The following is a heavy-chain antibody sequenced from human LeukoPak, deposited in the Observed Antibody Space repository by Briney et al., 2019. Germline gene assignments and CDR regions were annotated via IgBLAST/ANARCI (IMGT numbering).Heavy chain of an antibody. CDR2: INPNSGGT. CDR1: GYTFTGYY. D-gene: IGHD1-26*01. V-gene: IGHV1-2*02. Sequence: ASVKVSCKASGYTFTGYYMHWVRQAPGQGLEWMGWINPNSGGTNYAQKFQGRVTMTRDTSISTAYMELSRLRSDDTAVYYCARDIRESGSYYFYYWGQGTLVTVSS. CDR3: ARDIRESGSYYFYY. J-gene: IGHJ4*02.